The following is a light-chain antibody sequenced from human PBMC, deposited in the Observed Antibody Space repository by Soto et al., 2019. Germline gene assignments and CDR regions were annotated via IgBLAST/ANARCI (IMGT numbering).Light chain of an antibody. CDR1: SSDVGAYNY. CDR2: EVS. Sequence: QSALTQPASVSGSPGQSITISCTGTSSDVGAYNYVSWYQQHPGKVPKLMIYEVSNRPSGVSNRFSGSKSDNTASLTISGLQAEDEADYYCSSYSSSITVLFGGGTKLTVL. CDR3: SSYSSSITVL. J-gene: IGLJ2*01. V-gene: IGLV2-14*01.